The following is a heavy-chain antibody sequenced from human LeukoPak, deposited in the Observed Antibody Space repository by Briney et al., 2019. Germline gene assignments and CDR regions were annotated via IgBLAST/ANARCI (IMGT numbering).Heavy chain of an antibody. D-gene: IGHD3-16*02. CDR3: ARHFPSYRYVGY. CDR1: GGSISSYS. CDR2: VYYSGTT. V-gene: IGHV4-59*08. Sequence: SETLSLTCTVSGGSISSYSWSWIRQPPGKRLEWIGYVYYSGTTNYSPSLRSRVTISVDTSKNQFSLSLSSVTAADTAVYYCARHFPSYRYVGYWGQGTLVTVSS. J-gene: IGHJ4*02.